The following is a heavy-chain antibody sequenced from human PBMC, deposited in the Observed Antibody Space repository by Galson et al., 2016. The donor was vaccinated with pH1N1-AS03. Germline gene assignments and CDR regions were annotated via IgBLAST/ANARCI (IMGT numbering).Heavy chain of an antibody. Sequence: SVKVSCKASGGTFSSFAISWVRQAPGQGLEWMGGIIPIFGTPNYAQKFQGRVTITADKSTFTAYMELSSLRSEDTAVYYCARDPDSVAGTSLDWYFDLWGRGTLVTVSS. V-gene: IGHV1-69*06. CDR2: IIPIFGTP. CDR3: ARDPDSVAGTSLDWYFDL. D-gene: IGHD6-13*01. J-gene: IGHJ2*01. CDR1: GGTFSSFA.